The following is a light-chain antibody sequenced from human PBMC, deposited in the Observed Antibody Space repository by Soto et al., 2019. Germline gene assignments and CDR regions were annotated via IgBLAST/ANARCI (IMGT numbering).Light chain of an antibody. CDR2: GAS. V-gene: IGKV3-15*01. J-gene: IGKJ1*01. CDR1: QSVSSN. Sequence: EIVMTQSPATLSVSPGERATLSCRASQSVSSNLAWYQQKPGQAPRLLIYGASTRATGIPARFSGSGSGTEVTHTIISLQSEDFAVYYCQQYNNWPRTFGQGTKVEIK. CDR3: QQYNNWPRT.